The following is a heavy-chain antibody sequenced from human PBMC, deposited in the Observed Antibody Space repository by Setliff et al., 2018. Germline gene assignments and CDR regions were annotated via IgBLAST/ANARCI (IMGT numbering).Heavy chain of an antibody. V-gene: IGHV4-4*02. CDR3: ARALPLGFRSALIP. D-gene: IGHD3-16*02. Sequence: SETLSLTCAVSGGSISSSNWWSWARQPPGKGLEWIGEIYHSGSTNYNPSLKSRVTISEDKSKNQFSLKLSSVTAADTAVYYCARALPLGFRSALIPWGQGTLVTVSS. CDR1: GGSISSSNW. J-gene: IGHJ5*02. CDR2: IYHSGST.